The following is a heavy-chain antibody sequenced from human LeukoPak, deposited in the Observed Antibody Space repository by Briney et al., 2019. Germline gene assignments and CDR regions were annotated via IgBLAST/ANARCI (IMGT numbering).Heavy chain of an antibody. J-gene: IGHJ4*02. CDR1: GDSVSSNSAA. Sequence: SQTLSLTCAISGDSVSSNSAAWNWIRQSPSRGLEWLGRTYYRSKWYNDYAVSVKSRITFNPDTSKNQFPLQLTSVTPEDTAIYYCAREVIVEVPAGMDYWGQGTLVTVSS. CDR2: TYYRSKWYN. V-gene: IGHV6-1*01. D-gene: IGHD2-2*01. CDR3: AREVIVEVPAGMDY.